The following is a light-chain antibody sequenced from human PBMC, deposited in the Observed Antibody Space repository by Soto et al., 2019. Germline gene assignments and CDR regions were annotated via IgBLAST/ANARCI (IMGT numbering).Light chain of an antibody. CDR1: SSDVGAYNY. Sequence: QSVLTQPASVSGSPGQSIAISCTGTSSDVGAYNYVSWYQQHPGNAPKLMIYDVSNRPSGVSDRFSGSKSGNTASLTISGLQAEDEADYYCSSYTNSGNYVFGTGTKLTVL. V-gene: IGLV2-14*01. CDR3: SSYTNSGNYV. J-gene: IGLJ1*01. CDR2: DVS.